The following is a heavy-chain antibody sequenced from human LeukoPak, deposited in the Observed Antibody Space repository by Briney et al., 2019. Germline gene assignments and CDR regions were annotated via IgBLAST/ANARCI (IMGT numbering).Heavy chain of an antibody. V-gene: IGHV3-23*01. J-gene: IGHJ6*02. CDR1: GFSFDDYA. CDR3: AKAASSSWPSYYYGMDV. CDR2: ITGSGGNT. D-gene: IGHD6-13*01. Sequence: GRSLRLSCAASGFSFDDYAMHWVRQAPGKGLEWVSVITGSGGNTYYADSVKGRFTISKDNSKNTVYLQMSSLRVDDTAVYYCAKAASSSWPSYYYGMDVWGQGTTVTVSS.